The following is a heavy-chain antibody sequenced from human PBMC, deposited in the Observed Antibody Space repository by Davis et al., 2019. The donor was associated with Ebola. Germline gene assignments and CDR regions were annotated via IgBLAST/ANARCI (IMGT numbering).Heavy chain of an antibody. J-gene: IGHJ5*02. D-gene: IGHD5-18*01. Sequence: GESLKISCATSGFTFSSNAMSWVRQAPGKGLEWVSVISTSGGTTYYADSVKGRFTISRDNSKNTLYLQMNGLRDEDTALYYCAKTKYSNGYWFDPWGQGTLVTVSS. CDR2: ISTSGGTT. CDR1: GFTFSSNA. CDR3: AKTKYSNGYWFDP. V-gene: IGHV3-23*01.